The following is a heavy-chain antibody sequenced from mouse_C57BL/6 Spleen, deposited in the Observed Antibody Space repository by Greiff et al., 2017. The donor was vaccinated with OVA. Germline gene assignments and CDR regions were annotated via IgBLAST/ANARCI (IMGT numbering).Heavy chain of an antibody. Sequence: VQLQQSGPELVKPGASVKISCKASGYSFTSYYIHWVKQRPGQGLEWIGWIYPGSGNTKYNEKFKGKATLTADTSSSTAYMQLSSLTSEDSAVYYCARWGYSNYEYAMDYWGQGTSVTVSS. V-gene: IGHV1-66*01. CDR1: GYSFTSYY. CDR3: ARWGYSNYEYAMDY. D-gene: IGHD2-5*01. CDR2: IYPGSGNT. J-gene: IGHJ4*01.